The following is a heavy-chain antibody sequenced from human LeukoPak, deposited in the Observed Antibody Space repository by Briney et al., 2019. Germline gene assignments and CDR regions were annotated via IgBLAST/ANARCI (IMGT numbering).Heavy chain of an antibody. Sequence: GGSLRLSCAASGFTFSSYTMNWVRQAPGKGLEGVSSISSSSSSIYYADSVKGRFTISRDNAKNSLYLQMNSLRAEDTAVYYCARDNRKSLWENYYYMDVWGKGTTVTVSS. CDR3: ARDNRKSLWENYYYMDV. D-gene: IGHD1-26*01. J-gene: IGHJ6*03. CDR2: ISSSSSSI. CDR1: GFTFSSYT. V-gene: IGHV3-21*01.